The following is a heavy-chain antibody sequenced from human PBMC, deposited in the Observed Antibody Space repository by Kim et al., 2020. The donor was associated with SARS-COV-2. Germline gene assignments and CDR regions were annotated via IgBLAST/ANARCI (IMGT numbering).Heavy chain of an antibody. Sequence: YAPPVKSRFTISREDSNTTLYLQMNSLQAEDTAVYYCTTGLSPPEAGFDYWGQGTLVTVST. V-gene: IGHV3-15*01. J-gene: IGHJ4*02. CDR3: TTGLSPPEAGFDY.